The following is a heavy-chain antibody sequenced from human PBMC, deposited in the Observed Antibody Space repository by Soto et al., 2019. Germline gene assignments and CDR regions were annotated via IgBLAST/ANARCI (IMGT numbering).Heavy chain of an antibody. J-gene: IGHJ6*02. CDR1: GGSISSYY. CDR2: IYYSGST. Sequence: SETLSLTCTVSGGSISSYYWSWIRQPPGKGLEWIGYIYYSGSTNYNPSLKSRVTISVDTSKNQFSLKLSSVTAADTTVYYCARDRRILTGYAYYYYGMDVWGQGTTVTVSS. V-gene: IGHV4-59*01. D-gene: IGHD3-9*01. CDR3: ARDRRILTGYAYYYYGMDV.